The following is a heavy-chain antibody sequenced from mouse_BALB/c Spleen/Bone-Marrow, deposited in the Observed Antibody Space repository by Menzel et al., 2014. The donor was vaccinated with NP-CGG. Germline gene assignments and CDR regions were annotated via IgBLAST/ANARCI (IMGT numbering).Heavy chain of an antibody. CDR1: GYAFSSYW. D-gene: IGHD1-2*01. Sequence: VKLMESGAELVRPGSSVKISCKASGYAFSSYWMNWVKQRPGQGLEGIGQIYPGDGDTNYNGKFKGKATLTADKSSSTAYMQLSSLTSEDSAVYFCARSTAAMDYWGQGTTLTVSS. CDR2: IYPGDGDT. J-gene: IGHJ2*01. CDR3: ARSTAAMDY. V-gene: IGHV1-80*01.